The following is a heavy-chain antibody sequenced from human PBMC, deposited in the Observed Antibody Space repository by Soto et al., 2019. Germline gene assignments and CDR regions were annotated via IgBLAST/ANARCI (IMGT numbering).Heavy chain of an antibody. D-gene: IGHD2-2*01. Sequence: QVTLKESGPVLVKPTETLTLTCTVSGFSLSNARMGVSWISQPPGKALEWLAHIFSNDEKSYSTSLKSRITIPKDTSKCQVVLTMTNMDPVDTATYSCARDGIGYCISTRCNNYYYYGMDGWGQGTTVTVSS. CDR3: ARDGIGYCISTRCNNYYYYGMDG. J-gene: IGHJ6*02. V-gene: IGHV2-26*01. CDR2: IFSNDEK. CDR1: GFSLSNARMG.